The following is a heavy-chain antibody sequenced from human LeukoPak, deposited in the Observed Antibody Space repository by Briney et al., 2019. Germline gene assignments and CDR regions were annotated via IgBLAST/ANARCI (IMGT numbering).Heavy chain of an antibody. CDR2: IYYSGST. D-gene: IGHD1-26*01. Sequence: SETLSLTCTVSGGSISSGGYYWSWIRQHPGKGLEWMGYIYYSGSTYYNPSLNSRVSISVDTSKNQFSLNLSSVTAADTAVYFCARVWGAGSFDYWGQGTLVSVSS. CDR3: ARVWGAGSFDY. CDR1: GGSISSGGYY. J-gene: IGHJ4*02. V-gene: IGHV4-31*03.